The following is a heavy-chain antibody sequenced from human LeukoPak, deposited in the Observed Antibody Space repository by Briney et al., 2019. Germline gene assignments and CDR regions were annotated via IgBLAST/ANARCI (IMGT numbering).Heavy chain of an antibody. CDR2: ICSSSGCT. Sequence: GGSLRLSCAAPEFTFSSHPMGWVRRAPGKGLEWVSSICSSSGCTYYADSVRGRFAISRDDSKNTLYLQMNSLRAEDTAVYYCARISLPPSDNFDSWGQGTLVTVSS. D-gene: IGHD2-15*01. CDR1: EFTFSSHP. J-gene: IGHJ4*02. CDR3: ARISLPPSDNFDS. V-gene: IGHV3-23*01.